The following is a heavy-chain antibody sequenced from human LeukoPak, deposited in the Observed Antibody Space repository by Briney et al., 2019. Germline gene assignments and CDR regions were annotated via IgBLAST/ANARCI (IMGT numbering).Heavy chain of an antibody. J-gene: IGHJ4*02. V-gene: IGHV4-34*01. CDR2: INHSGST. CDR1: GGSFSGYY. D-gene: IGHD6-13*01. Sequence: PSETLSLTCAVDGGSFSGYYWSWIRHPPGEGLEWMGGINHSGSTNYNPCLKSRVTIPVDPSKNQFSLKLSSVTAADTAVYYCARGGPPYSSSWFRLDYWGQGTLVTVSS. CDR3: ARGGPPYSSSWFRLDY.